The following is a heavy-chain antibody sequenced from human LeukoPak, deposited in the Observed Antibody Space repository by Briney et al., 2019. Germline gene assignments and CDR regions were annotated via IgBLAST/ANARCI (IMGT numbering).Heavy chain of an antibody. Sequence: ASVRVSCKASGYTFTSYGISWVRQAPGQGLEWMGWISAYNGNTNHAQKLQGRVTMPTDTSTSTAYMELRSLRSDDTAVYYCARVIAEAKMGGDFDYWGEGTVVTDSS. CDR1: GYTFTSYG. CDR3: ARVIAEAKMGGDFDY. J-gene: IGHJ4*02. V-gene: IGHV1-18*01. CDR2: ISAYNGNT. D-gene: IGHD6-13*01.